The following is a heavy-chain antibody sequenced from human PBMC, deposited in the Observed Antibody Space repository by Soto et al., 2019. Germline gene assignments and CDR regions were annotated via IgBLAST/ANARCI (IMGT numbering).Heavy chain of an antibody. D-gene: IGHD2-15*01. Sequence: GGSLRLSCAASGFTFSDYYMSWIRQAPGKGLEWVSYISSSGSTIYYPDSVKGRFTISRDNAKNALYLQMNSLRAEDTAVYYCSKVSEDSYSRYFDYWGQGTLVTVSS. CDR2: ISSSGSTI. CDR1: GFTFSDYY. J-gene: IGHJ4*02. CDR3: SKVSEDSYSRYFDY. V-gene: IGHV3-11*01.